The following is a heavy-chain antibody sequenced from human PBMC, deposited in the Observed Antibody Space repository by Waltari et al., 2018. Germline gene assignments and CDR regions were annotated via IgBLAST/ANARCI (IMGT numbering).Heavy chain of an antibody. D-gene: IGHD6-13*01. CDR1: GYTFTSYA. CDR2: INAGNGNT. J-gene: IGHJ6*02. V-gene: IGHV1-3*01. CDR3: ARSIAAALYGMDV. Sequence: QVQLVQSGAEVKKPGASVKVSCKASGYTFTSYAMHWVRQAPGQRLEWMGWINAGNGNTKDSQKFQGRVTITRETSASTAYMELSSLRSEDTAVYYCARSIAAALYGMDVWGQGTTVTVSS.